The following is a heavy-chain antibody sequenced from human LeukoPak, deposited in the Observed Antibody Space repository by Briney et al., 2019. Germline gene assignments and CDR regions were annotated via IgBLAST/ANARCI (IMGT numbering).Heavy chain of an antibody. D-gene: IGHD3-3*01. V-gene: IGHV3-74*01. CDR1: GFTFSSYW. J-gene: IGHJ4*02. CDR2: INSDGSTT. Sequence: GGSLRLSCAASGFTFSSYWMHWVRQAPGKGLVWVSRINSDGSTTTYADSVKGRFTISRDNAKNTPYLQMNSLRAEDTAVYYCVRNLDFWGDSEDYWGQGTLVTVSS. CDR3: VRNLDFWGDSEDY.